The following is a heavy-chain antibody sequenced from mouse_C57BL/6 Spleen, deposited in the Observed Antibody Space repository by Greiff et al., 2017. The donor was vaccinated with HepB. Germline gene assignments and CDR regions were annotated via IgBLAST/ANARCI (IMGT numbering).Heavy chain of an antibody. CDR2: IYPSDSET. CDR1: GYTFTSYW. J-gene: IGHJ2*01. D-gene: IGHD1-1*01. CDR3: ARPGTVVAEDFDY. Sequence: VQLQQPGAELVRPGSSVKLSCKASGYTFTSYWMDWVKQRPGQGLEWIGNIYPSDSETHYNQKFKDKATLTVDKPSSTAYMQLSSLTSEDSAVYECARPGTVVAEDFDYWGQGTTLTVSS. V-gene: IGHV1-61*01.